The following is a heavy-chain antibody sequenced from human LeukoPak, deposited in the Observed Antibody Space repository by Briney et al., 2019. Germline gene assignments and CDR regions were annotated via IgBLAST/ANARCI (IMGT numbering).Heavy chain of an antibody. CDR3: ARSNRGPDL. J-gene: IGHJ5*02. Sequence: GGSLRLSCAASGFTFNNYRMNWARQAPGKGLEWVASIKQDGSEEYYVDFVKGRFTISRDNAQNSFYLQMNSLRAEDTALYYCARSNRGPDLWGQGTLVLVSS. V-gene: IGHV3-7*01. D-gene: IGHD3-10*01. CDR1: GFTFNNYR. CDR2: IKQDGSEE.